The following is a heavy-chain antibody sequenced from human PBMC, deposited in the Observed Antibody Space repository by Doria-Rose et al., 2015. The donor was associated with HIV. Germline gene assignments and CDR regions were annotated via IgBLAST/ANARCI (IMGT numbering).Heavy chain of an antibody. CDR2: ISFDGSRR. CDR1: GFTFVRYA. Sequence: QVQLVQSGGGVVQPGRSLTLSCAASGFTFVRYAMHWVRQAPGKGLEWVAVISFDGSRRYYADSVKGRFTISRDNSKNTLYLQMKSLRAEDTAVYYCAGDRSTLLWFEKFQDGIDYWGQGTLVTVSS. CDR3: AGDRSTLLWFEKFQDGIDY. J-gene: IGHJ4*02. V-gene: IGHV3-30*04. D-gene: IGHD3-10*01.